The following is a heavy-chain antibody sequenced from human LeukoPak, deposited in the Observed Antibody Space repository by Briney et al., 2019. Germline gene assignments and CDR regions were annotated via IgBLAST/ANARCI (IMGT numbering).Heavy chain of an antibody. V-gene: IGHV4-34*01. CDR2: IDHSGST. J-gene: IGHJ4*02. CDR1: GPSLSGYY. CDR3: ARYDY. Sequence: PSETLSLTCTVYGPSLSGYYWTWIRQPPGKGLEWIGEIDHSGSTNYNPSLGSRVTISVDTSKTQFSLKLTSVSAADTAVYYCARYDYWGQGTLVTVSS. D-gene: IGHD3-16*02.